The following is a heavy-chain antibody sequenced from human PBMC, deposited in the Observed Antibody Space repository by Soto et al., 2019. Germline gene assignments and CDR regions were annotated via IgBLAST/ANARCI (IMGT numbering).Heavy chain of an antibody. CDR1: GFSLSTSGMR. J-gene: IGHJ3*02. V-gene: IGHV2-70*04. D-gene: IGHD6-13*01. CDR3: ARIQGKGAFDI. CDR2: IDWDDDK. Sequence: SGPTLVNPTQTLTLTCTFSGFSLSTSGMRVSWIRQPPGKALEWLARIDWDDDKFYSTPLKTRLTISKDTSKNQVVLTMTNMDPVDTATYYCARIQGKGAFDIWGQGTMVTVSS.